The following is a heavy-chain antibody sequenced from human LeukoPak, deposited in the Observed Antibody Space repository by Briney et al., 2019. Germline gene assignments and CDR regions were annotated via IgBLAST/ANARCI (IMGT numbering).Heavy chain of an antibody. J-gene: IGHJ4*02. V-gene: IGHV3-9*01. CDR1: GFTFDDYA. CDR3: ANGLMTSQQYFDY. D-gene: IGHD1-1*01. CDR2: ISWNSGSV. Sequence: AGGSLRLSCAASGFTFDDYAMHWVRQAPGKGLEWVSGISWNSGSVGYADSVKGRFTISRDNAKNSLYLQMNSLRAEDTALYYCANGLMTSQQYFDYWGQGTLVTVSS.